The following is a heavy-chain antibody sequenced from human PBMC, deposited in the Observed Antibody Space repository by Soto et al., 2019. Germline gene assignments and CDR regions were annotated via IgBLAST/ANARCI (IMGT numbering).Heavy chain of an antibody. CDR3: ARGAELWSHYYFDY. D-gene: IGHD3-3*01. J-gene: IGHJ4*02. V-gene: IGHV1-18*01. CDR2: ISAYNGNT. Sequence: QVQLVQSGVEVKKPGASVKVSCKASGYTFTSYGINWVRQAPGQGLEWMGWISAYNGNTNFAQMFQGRVSMTTDTSTTTASMELSSLSSYDTAVYYCARGAELWSHYYFDYWGQGTLVTVSS. CDR1: GYTFTSYG.